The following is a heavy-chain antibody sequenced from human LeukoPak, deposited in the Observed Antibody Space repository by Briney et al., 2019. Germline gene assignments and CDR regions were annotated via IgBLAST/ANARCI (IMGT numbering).Heavy chain of an antibody. CDR3: AREVGVAAAAPNNWFDP. CDR2: IYYSGST. D-gene: IGHD6-13*01. CDR1: GGSISSSSYY. V-gene: IGHV4-39*07. J-gene: IGHJ5*02. Sequence: PSETLSLTCTVSGGSISSSSYYWGWIRQPPGKGLEWIGSIYYSGSTYYNPSLKSRVTISVDTSKNQFSLKLSSVTAADTAVYYCAREVGVAAAAPNNWFDPWGQGTLVTVSS.